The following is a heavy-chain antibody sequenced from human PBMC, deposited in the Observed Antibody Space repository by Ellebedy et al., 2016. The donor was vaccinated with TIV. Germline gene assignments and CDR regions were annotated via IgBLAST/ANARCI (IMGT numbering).Heavy chain of an antibody. D-gene: IGHD3-10*01. Sequence: GESLKISCAASGFTVNTNYMTWVRQAPGKGLEWVSVIYAGGSTYYADSVKGRFTISRDNSKNRLYLQMSSLKVEDTATYYCANVGGSGTYYNGYWGQGTLVTVSS. V-gene: IGHV3-53*01. J-gene: IGHJ4*02. CDR3: ANVGGSGTYYNGY. CDR2: IYAGGST. CDR1: GFTVNTNY.